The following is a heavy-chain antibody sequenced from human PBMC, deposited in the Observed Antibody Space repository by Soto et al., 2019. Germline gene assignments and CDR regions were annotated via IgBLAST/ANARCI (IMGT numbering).Heavy chain of an antibody. CDR2: IYYSGST. CDR1: GGSISSGGYY. J-gene: IGHJ6*02. Sequence: QVQLQESGPGLVKPSQTLSLTCTVSGGSISSGGYYWSWIRQHPAKGLEWIGYIYYSGSTYYNPSLKSRVTISVDTSKIQFSLKLSSVTAADTAVYYCAGLGSSTVTIYYYYYGMDVWGQGTTVTVSS. D-gene: IGHD4-17*01. CDR3: AGLGSSTVTIYYYYYGMDV. V-gene: IGHV4-31*03.